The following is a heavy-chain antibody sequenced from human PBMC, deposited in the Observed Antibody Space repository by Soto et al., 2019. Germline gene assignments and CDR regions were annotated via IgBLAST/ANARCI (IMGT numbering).Heavy chain of an antibody. CDR1: GFTFSSYA. J-gene: IGHJ4*02. Sequence: PGGSLRLSCAASGFTFSSYAMHWVRQAPGKGLEWVAVISYDGSNKYYADSVKGRFTIFRDNSKNTLYLQMNSLRAEDTAVYYCARDWAPTVIPAFTYYWGQGTLVTVSS. CDR2: ISYDGSNK. CDR3: ARDWAPTVIPAFTYY. V-gene: IGHV3-30-3*01. D-gene: IGHD2-2*02.